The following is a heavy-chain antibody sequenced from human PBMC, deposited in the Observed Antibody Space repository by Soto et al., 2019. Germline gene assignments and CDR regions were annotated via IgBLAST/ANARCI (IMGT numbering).Heavy chain of an antibody. CDR3: ARPLTPYCSGGRCYSGLDY. CDR2: IIPIFGTA. J-gene: IGHJ4*02. Sequence: QVQLVQSGAEVKKPGSSVKVSCKASGGTFSNYAISWVRQAPGQGLEWMGGIIPIFGTANYAQKFQGRVTSTADEATSTAYMELSSLRSEDTAVYYCARPLTPYCSGGRCYSGLDYWGQGTLVTVSS. D-gene: IGHD2-15*01. V-gene: IGHV1-69*12. CDR1: GGTFSNYA.